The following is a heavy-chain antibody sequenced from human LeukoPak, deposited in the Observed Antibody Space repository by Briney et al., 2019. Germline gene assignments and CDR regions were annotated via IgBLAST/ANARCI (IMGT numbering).Heavy chain of an antibody. Sequence: PSETLSLTCTVSGYSISSGYYWGWIRQPPGKGLEWIGSIYHSGFTHYNPSLKSRVTISVDTSKNQFSLKLNSVTAADTAVYYCARDHHYYDTSGYPADYWGQGTLVTVSS. V-gene: IGHV4-38-2*02. CDR3: ARDHHYYDTSGYPADY. J-gene: IGHJ4*02. CDR2: IYHSGFT. CDR1: GYSISSGYY. D-gene: IGHD3-22*01.